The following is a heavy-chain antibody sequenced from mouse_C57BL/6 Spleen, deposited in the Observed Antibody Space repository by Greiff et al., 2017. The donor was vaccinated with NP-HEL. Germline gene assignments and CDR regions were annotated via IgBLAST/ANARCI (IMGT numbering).Heavy chain of an antibody. V-gene: IGHV14-1*01. Sequence: EVQLQQSGAELVRPGASVKLSCTASGFNIKDYYMHWVKQRPEQGLEWIGWIDPEDGDTEYAPKFQGKATMTADTSSNTAYLQLSSLTSEDTAVYYCTTGGNYVAGFAYWGQGTLVTVSA. CDR1: GFNIKDYY. CDR3: TTGGNYVAGFAY. D-gene: IGHD2-1*01. J-gene: IGHJ3*01. CDR2: IDPEDGDT.